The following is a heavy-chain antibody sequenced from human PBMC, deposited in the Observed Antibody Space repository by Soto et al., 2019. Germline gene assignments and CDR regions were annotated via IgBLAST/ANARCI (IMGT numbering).Heavy chain of an antibody. Sequence: QIHLVQSGAEVRKPEASVNVPCKTSGYIFTNYGVSWVRQAPGEGLEVVGWISGYNGYPKYGQRFQGRVTLSTDTSTTTGYMELRNLRSDDTAVYYCARGSSGALYDYWGQGTLLTVSS. CDR3: ARGSSGALYDY. V-gene: IGHV1-18*04. CDR2: ISGYNGYP. CDR1: GYIFTNYG. J-gene: IGHJ4*02.